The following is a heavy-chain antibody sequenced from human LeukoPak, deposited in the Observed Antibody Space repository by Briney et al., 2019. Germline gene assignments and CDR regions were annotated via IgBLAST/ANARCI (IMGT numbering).Heavy chain of an antibody. V-gene: IGHV1-2*02. J-gene: IGHJ3*02. CDR3: ARELTPHYDSSGSRRNAFDI. CDR2: IDPNSGGT. CDR1: GYTFTDYY. Sequence: ASVKVSCKASGYTFTDYYIHWVRQAPGQGLEWMGWIDPNSGGTNYAQKFQGRVTMTRDTSISSAYMDLSRLRSDDTAVYYCARELTPHYDSSGSRRNAFDIWGQGTMVTVSS. D-gene: IGHD3-22*01.